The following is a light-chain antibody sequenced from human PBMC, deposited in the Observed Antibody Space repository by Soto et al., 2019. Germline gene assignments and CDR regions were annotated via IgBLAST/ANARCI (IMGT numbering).Light chain of an antibody. J-gene: IGKJ4*01. V-gene: IGKV3-15*01. Sequence: EIVMTQSPATLSVSPGERATLSYRASQSVSGNLAWYQQKPGQAPRLLIYGASTRATGIPARFSGSGSGTEFALTISSLQSEDFAVYYCQQYNNWPPLTFGGGTKVEIK. CDR3: QQYNNWPPLT. CDR1: QSVSGN. CDR2: GAS.